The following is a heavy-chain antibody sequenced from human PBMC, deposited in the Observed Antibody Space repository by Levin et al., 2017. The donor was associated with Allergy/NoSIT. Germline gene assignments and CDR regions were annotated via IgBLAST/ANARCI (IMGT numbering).Heavy chain of an antibody. D-gene: IGHD6-6*01. CDR2: ISAYNGNT. CDR1: GETGRREG. Sequence: GASVKVSCQEEGETGRREGRRGGRQGTGKRLEWMGWISAYNGNTNYAQKLQGRVTMTTDTSTSTAYMELRSLRSDDTAVYYCARGSSLPALRHYIVEYFDYWGQGTLVTVSS. V-gene: IGHV1-18*01. J-gene: IGHJ4*02. CDR3: ARGSSLPALRHYIVEYFDY.